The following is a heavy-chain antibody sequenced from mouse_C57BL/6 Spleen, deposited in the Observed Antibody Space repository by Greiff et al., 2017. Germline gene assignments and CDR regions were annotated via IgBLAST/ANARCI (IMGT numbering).Heavy chain of an antibody. J-gene: IGHJ4*01. V-gene: IGHV5-9-1*02. CDR2: ISSGGDYS. CDR3: TIATVVDYAMDY. CDR1: GFTFSSYA. Sequence: EVKVVESGEGLVKPGGSLKLSCAASGFTFSSYAMSWVRQTPEKRLEWVAYISSGGDYSYYADTVKGRFTISRDNARNTLYLQMSSLKSEDTAMYYCTIATVVDYAMDYWGQGTSVTVSS. D-gene: IGHD1-1*01.